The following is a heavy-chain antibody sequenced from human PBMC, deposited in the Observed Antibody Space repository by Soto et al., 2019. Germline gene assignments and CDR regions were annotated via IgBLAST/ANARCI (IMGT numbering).Heavy chain of an antibody. CDR3: ATQFLRITIFGVVLH. V-gene: IGHV1-69*13. CDR1: GGTFSSHA. Sequence: ASVKVSCKASGGTFSSHAINWVRQAPGQGLEWMGGIIPIFDTTNYAQRFQGRVTITADESTSTAYMELSSLRSEDTAVYYCATQFLRITIFGVVLHWGQGTLVTVS. D-gene: IGHD3-3*01. J-gene: IGHJ4*02. CDR2: IIPIFDTT.